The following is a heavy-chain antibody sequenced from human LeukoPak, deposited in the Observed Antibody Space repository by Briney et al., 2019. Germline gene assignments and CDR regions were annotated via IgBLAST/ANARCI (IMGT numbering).Heavy chain of an antibody. D-gene: IGHD6-6*01. CDR2: ISSSSSYI. CDR3: ARASIAARLIDIDY. CDR1: GFTFSSYS. V-gene: IGHV3-21*01. J-gene: IGHJ4*02. Sequence: GGPLRLSCAASGFTFSSYSMNWVRQAPGKGLEWVPSISSSSSYIYYADSVKGRFTISRDNAKNSLYLQTNSLRAEDTAVYYCARASIAARLIDIDYWGQGTLVTVSS.